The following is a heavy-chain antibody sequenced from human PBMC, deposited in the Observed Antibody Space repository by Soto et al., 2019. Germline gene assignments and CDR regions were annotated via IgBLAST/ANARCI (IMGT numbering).Heavy chain of an antibody. J-gene: IGHJ4*02. D-gene: IGHD2-15*01. Sequence: EVQLVESGGGLVKPGGSLRLSCAASGFTFSSYSMNWVRQAPGKGLEWVSSISSSSSYIYYADSVKGRFTISRDNAKNSLYLQMNSLRAEDTAVYYCARGSYCSGGSCYPYYFDYWGQGTLVTVSS. CDR2: ISSSSSYI. CDR1: GFTFSSYS. V-gene: IGHV3-21*01. CDR3: ARGSYCSGGSCYPYYFDY.